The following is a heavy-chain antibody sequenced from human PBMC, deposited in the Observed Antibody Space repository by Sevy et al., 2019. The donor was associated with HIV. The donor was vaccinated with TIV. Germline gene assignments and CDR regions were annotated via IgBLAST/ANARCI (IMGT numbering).Heavy chain of an antibody. CDR3: ARKHDSSGYFDY. CDR2: ISGSGGSGDKT. V-gene: IGHV3-23*01. D-gene: IGHD3-22*01. J-gene: IGHJ5*01. Sequence: GGSLRLSCAASGFTFSRYAMNWVRQAPGKGLEWVSGISGSGGSGDKTNYADSVKGRFTISRDDSKNSLYLQLNSLRAEDTAIYYCARKHDSSGYFDYWGHGTLVTVSS. CDR1: GFTFSRYA.